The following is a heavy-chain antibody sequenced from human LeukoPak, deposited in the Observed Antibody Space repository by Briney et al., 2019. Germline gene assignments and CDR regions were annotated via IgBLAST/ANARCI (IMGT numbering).Heavy chain of an antibody. J-gene: IGHJ4*02. CDR3: ARRGRTYTNDCYPLYYFDY. Sequence: SETLSLTCAVSGGSFSIYYWTWIRQPPGKGLEWIGEINHSGNTNYNPSLKSRVTTSVDRSKNQFSLKLSSVTAADTAVYYCARRGRTYTNDCYPLYYFDYWGQGTLVTVSS. CDR1: GGSFSIYY. D-gene: IGHD2-21*02. CDR2: INHSGNT. V-gene: IGHV4-34*01.